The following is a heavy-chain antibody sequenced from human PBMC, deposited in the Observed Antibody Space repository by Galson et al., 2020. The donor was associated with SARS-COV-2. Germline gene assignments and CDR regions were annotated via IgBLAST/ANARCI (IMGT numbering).Heavy chain of an antibody. D-gene: IGHD2-15*01. CDR3: ASGSEDIWFYYGMDV. J-gene: IGHJ6*02. Sequence: SETLSLTCTVSGGSISSGGYYWSWIRQHPGKGLEWIGYIYYSGSTYYNPSLKSRVTISVDTSKNQFSLKLSSVTAADTAVYYCASGSEDIWFYYGMDVWGQGTTVTVSS. V-gene: IGHV4-31*03. CDR1: GGSISSGGYY. CDR2: IYYSGST.